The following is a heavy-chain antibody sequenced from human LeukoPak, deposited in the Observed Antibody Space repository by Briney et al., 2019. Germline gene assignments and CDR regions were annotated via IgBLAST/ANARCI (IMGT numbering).Heavy chain of an antibody. CDR1: GYTFTSYG. Sequence: GASVKVSCKASGYTFTSYGISWVRQAPGQGLEWMGWISPYNGNTNYAQKLQGRVTMTTDTSTSTAYMELRSLRSDDTAVYYCARGPGVRGVIIYYYYMDVWGKGTTVTVSS. V-gene: IGHV1-18*01. CDR2: ISPYNGNT. CDR3: ARGPGVRGVIIYYYYMDV. J-gene: IGHJ6*03. D-gene: IGHD3-10*01.